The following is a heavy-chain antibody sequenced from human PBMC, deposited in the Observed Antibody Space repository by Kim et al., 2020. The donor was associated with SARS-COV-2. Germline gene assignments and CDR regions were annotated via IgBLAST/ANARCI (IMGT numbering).Heavy chain of an antibody. D-gene: IGHD3-3*01. Sequence: LKSRVTISVDTSKNQFSLKLGSVTAADTAVYYCARGLITIVGVVITYFDYWGQGTLVTVSS. V-gene: IGHV4-34*01. J-gene: IGHJ4*02. CDR3: ARGLITIVGVVITYFDY.